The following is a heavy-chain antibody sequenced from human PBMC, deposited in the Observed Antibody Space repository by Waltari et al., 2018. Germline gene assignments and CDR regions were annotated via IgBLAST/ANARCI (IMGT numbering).Heavy chain of an antibody. CDR1: GGSISSYY. CDR2: IYYSGST. CDR3: AVSPSDYYDSSGYQYYFDY. D-gene: IGHD3-22*01. Sequence: QVQLQESGPGLVKPSETLSLTCTVSGGSISSYYWSWIRQPPGKGLEWIGYIYYSGSTNYNPSLKSRVTISVDTSKNQFSLKLSSVTAADTAVYYCAVSPSDYYDSSGYQYYFDYWGQGTLVTVSS. V-gene: IGHV4-59*01. J-gene: IGHJ4*02.